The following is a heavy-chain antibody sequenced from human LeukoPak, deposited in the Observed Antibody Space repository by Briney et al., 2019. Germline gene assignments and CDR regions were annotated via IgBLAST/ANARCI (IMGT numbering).Heavy chain of an antibody. V-gene: IGHV3-48*01. J-gene: IGHJ4*02. Sequence: GGSLRLPCAASGFTFSSYSMNWVRQAPGKGLEWVSYISSSSSTIYYADSVKGRFTISRDNAKNSLYLQMNSLRAEDTAVYYCARKVLAYCGGDCYSASLDYWGQGTLVTVSS. CDR2: ISSSSSTI. D-gene: IGHD2-21*02. CDR3: ARKVLAYCGGDCYSASLDY. CDR1: GFTFSSYS.